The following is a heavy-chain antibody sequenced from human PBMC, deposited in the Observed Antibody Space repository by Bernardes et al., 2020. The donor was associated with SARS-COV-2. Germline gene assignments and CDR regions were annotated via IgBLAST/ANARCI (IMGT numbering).Heavy chain of an antibody. Sequence: GGSLRLSCVASGFNFNNYGMNWVRQAPGKGLEWVALISYEGSIIFYGDSVKGRFTISRDNSKKTVYLQMTSLRAEDTAVYYCARRGDIFELGRPSPDYWGQGTLVTVSS. D-gene: IGHD3-3*02. CDR3: ARRGDIFELGRPSPDY. V-gene: IGHV3-30*03. J-gene: IGHJ4*02. CDR2: ISYEGSII. CDR1: GFNFNNYG.